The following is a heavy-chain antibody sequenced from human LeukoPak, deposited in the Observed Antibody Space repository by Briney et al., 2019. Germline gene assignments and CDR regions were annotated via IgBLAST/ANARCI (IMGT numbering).Heavy chain of an antibody. V-gene: IGHV1-2*02. J-gene: IGHJ6*02. CDR3: AREGAPVRYRSGGSCYSYYYYGMDV. Sequence: AASVKVSCKASGYTFTGYYMHWVRQAPGQGLEWMGWINPNSGGTNYAQKFQGRVTMTRDTSISTAYMELSRLRSDDTAVYYCAREGAPVRYRSGGSCYSYYYYGMDVWGQGTTVTASS. D-gene: IGHD2-15*01. CDR1: GYTFTGYY. CDR2: INPNSGGT.